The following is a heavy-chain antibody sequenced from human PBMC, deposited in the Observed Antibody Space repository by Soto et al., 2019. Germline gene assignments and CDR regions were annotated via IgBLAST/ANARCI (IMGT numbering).Heavy chain of an antibody. CDR1: GYNFINYA. J-gene: IGHJ4*02. Sequence: GASVEVSCRASGYNFINYAMHWVRQAPGQRPEWMGWINPDNGDTKYSLKFHGRVTITRDSSASTAYMEVTSLTSEHTAVYYCARGRGYNAYRSVANFDFWGQGTLVTVSS. CDR3: ARGRGYNAYRSVANFDF. D-gene: IGHD5-12*01. V-gene: IGHV1-3*01. CDR2: INPDNGDT.